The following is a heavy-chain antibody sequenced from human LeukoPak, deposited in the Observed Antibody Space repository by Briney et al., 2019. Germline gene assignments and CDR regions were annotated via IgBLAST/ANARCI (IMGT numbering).Heavy chain of an antibody. V-gene: IGHV1-8*01. CDR3: ARGAYYYDSSGFKFDY. Sequence: ASVKVSCKASGYAFTSYDINWVRQATGQGLEWMGWMNPNSGNTGYAQKFQGRVTMTRNTSISTAYMELSSLRSEDTAVYYCARGAYYYDSSGFKFDYWGQGTLVTVSS. CDR1: GYAFTSYD. CDR2: MNPNSGNT. D-gene: IGHD3-22*01. J-gene: IGHJ4*02.